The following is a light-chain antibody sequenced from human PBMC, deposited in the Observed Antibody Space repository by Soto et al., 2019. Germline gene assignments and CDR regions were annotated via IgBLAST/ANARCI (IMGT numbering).Light chain of an antibody. CDR3: SSYTSSSTYA. V-gene: IGLV2-14*01. CDR1: STDIGRYNY. J-gene: IGLJ1*01. CDR2: DVS. Sequence: LKRVASGTGVPRGGRSISYTGTSTDIGRYNYVSWYQQHPGKAPKLMIYDVSNRPSGVSNRFSGSKSGNTASLTISGLQAEDEADYYCSSYTSSSTYAFGTSTTVTVL.